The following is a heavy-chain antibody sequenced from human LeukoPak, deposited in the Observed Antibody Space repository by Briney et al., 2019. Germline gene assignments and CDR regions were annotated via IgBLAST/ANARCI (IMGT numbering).Heavy chain of an antibody. CDR2: IYSSGNT. J-gene: IGHJ4*02. Sequence: GGSLRLSCAASGLTVSSTYMSWVRQAPGKGLEWVSVIYSSGNTYYADSVKGRFTISRDNSKNTLYLQMNSLRAEDTAVYYCARDGEYSYYPPLGGWGQGTLVTVSS. CDR3: ARDGEYSYYPPLGG. V-gene: IGHV3-53*01. CDR1: GLTVSSTY. D-gene: IGHD5-18*01.